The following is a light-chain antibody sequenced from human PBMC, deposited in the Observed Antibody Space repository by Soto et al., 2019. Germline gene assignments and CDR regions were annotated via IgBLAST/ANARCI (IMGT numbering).Light chain of an antibody. J-gene: IGKJ5*01. CDR1: QGITNH. Sequence: DIQLTHSPSFLSASVGDRVTITCRASQGITNHLAWYQQKPGKAPKLLIYAASTLQSGVPSRFSGSGSGTEFTLTISSLQPEDFASYYCQQLDSFPLTFGQGKRLEIK. CDR3: QQLDSFPLT. CDR2: AAS. V-gene: IGKV1-9*01.